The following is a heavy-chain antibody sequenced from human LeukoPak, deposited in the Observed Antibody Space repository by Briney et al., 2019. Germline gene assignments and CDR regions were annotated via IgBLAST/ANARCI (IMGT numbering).Heavy chain of an antibody. CDR1: GYTFTVNY. Sequence: ASVKVSCKPSGYTFTVNYLHWVRQAPGQGLERVGWMNPNSGVTGYAQNFQGRVTMTRDTSISTAYMELSSLTSDDTAVYYCATEVTSIVPDYWGQGTLVTVSS. V-gene: IGHV1-2*02. CDR2: MNPNSGVT. J-gene: IGHJ4*02. CDR3: ATEVTSIVPDY. D-gene: IGHD2-21*02.